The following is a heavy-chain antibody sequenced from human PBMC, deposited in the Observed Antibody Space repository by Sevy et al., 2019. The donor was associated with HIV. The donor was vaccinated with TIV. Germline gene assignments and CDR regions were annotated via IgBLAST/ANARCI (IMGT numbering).Heavy chain of an antibody. CDR1: GGSFSGYY. CDR2: INHSGST. D-gene: IGHD3-10*01. V-gene: IGHV4-34*01. J-gene: IGHJ6*02. Sequence: SETLSLTCAVYGGSFSGYYWSWIRQPPGKGLEWIGEINHSGSTNYNPSLKSRVTISVDTSKNQFSLKLSSVTAADTAVYYCARENYYGSGTLGSPYYYGMDVWGQATTVTVSS. CDR3: ARENYYGSGTLGSPYYYGMDV.